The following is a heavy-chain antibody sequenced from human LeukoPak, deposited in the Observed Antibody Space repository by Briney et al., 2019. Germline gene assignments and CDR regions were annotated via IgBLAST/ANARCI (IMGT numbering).Heavy chain of an antibody. J-gene: IGHJ4*01. Sequence: SETLSLTCTVSGGSITTTNYYWAWIRQPPGEGLQWIGSVYYRGNTYSNPSLESRITMSVDTSKNQFSLRLTSVTAADTALYYCARETLPPRNATEQKTGTYYCGLGTLVTVSS. D-gene: IGHD7-27*01. V-gene: IGHV4-39*02. CDR1: GGSITTTNYY. CDR3: ARETLPPRNATEQKTGTYY. CDR2: VYYRGNT.